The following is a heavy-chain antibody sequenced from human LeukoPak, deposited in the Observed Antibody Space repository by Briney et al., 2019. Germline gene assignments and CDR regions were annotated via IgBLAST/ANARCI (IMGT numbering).Heavy chain of an antibody. D-gene: IGHD3-3*01. CDR1: GFTFRSNW. Sequence: PGGSRRLSCAASGFTFRSNWMSWVPQAPGKGLEWVANIKQDGREKYYVDSVKGRFTISRDNAKDSLYLQMKSLKTETTADYYCTRDRGNDGKDFWSGYDTEPYFDYWGQGTLVTVS. J-gene: IGHJ4*02. CDR3: TRDRGNDGKDFWSGYDTEPYFDY. CDR2: IKQDGREK. V-gene: IGHV3-7*03.